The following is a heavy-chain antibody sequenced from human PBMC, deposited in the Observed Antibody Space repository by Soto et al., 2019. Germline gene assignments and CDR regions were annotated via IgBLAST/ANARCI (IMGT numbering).Heavy chain of an antibody. Sequence: QVQLVQSGAEVKKPGASVKVSCKTSGYTFTSYDIHWVRQATGQGPEWMGWMNPNSGNTVYEQKFQGRITMTRNTSMSTANMELSSLRPEDTAVYYCARTRFGAVAGTWGQGTLVTVSS. D-gene: IGHD6-19*01. V-gene: IGHV1-8*01. CDR3: ARTRFGAVAGT. CDR2: MNPNSGNT. J-gene: IGHJ5*02. CDR1: GYTFTSYD.